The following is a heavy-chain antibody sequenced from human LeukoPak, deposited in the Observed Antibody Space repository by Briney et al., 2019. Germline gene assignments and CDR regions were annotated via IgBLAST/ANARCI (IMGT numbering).Heavy chain of an antibody. CDR1: GFDLSAYW. CDR2: KSSDGSNT. V-gene: IGHV3-74*01. Sequence: GGSLRLSCAASGFDLSAYWMHWVRQVPGKGLVWVSRKSSDGSNTNYADSVKGRFTVSRDNAKNTLYLQMNSLRVEDTAVYYCARGRGPYGWFDPWGQGTLVTVSS. J-gene: IGHJ5*02. D-gene: IGHD3-10*01. CDR3: ARGRGPYGWFDP.